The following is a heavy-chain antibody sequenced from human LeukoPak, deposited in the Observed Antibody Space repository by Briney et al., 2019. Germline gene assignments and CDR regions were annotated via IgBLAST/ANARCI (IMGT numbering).Heavy chain of an antibody. D-gene: IGHD2-2*02. J-gene: IGHJ4*02. Sequence: PSETLSLTCTVSGGSISSYYWSWIRQPPGKGLEWIGYIYYSGSTNYNPSLKSRVTISVDTPKNQFSLKLSSVTAADTAVYYCARHRVPATAILDYWGQGTLVTVSS. CDR1: GGSISSYY. V-gene: IGHV4-59*01. CDR2: IYYSGST. CDR3: ARHRVPATAILDY.